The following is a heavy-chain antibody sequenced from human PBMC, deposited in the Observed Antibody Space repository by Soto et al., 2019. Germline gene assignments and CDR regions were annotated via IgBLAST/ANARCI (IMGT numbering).Heavy chain of an antibody. J-gene: IGHJ5*02. V-gene: IGHV1-69*13. CDR3: ARDQYSYGPRWFDP. CDR1: GYTFTGYY. Sequence: GASVKVSCKASGYTFTGYYVRWVRQAPGQGLEWMGGIIPIFGTANYAQKFQGRVTITADESTSTAYMELSSLRSEDTAVYYCARDQYSYGPRWFDPWGQGTLVTVSS. CDR2: IIPIFGTA. D-gene: IGHD5-18*01.